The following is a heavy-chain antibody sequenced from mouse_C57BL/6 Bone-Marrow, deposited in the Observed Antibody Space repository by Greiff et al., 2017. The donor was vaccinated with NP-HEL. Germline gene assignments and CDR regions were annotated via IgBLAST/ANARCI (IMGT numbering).Heavy chain of an antibody. J-gene: IGHJ4*01. CDR1: GYAFTNYL. CDR3: AREEYRYYYSMDY. D-gene: IGHD5-1*01. CDR2: INPGSGGT. V-gene: IGHV1-54*01. Sequence: QVQLKQSGAELVRPGTSVKVSCKASGYAFTNYLIEWVKQRPGQGLEWIGVINPGSGGTNYNEKLKGKATLTADKSSSTAYMQLSSLTSEDSAVYFCAREEYRYYYSMDYWGQGTSVTVSS.